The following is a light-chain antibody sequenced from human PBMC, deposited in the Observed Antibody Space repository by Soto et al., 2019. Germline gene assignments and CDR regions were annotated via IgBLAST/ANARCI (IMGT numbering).Light chain of an antibody. J-gene: IGKJ1*01. CDR3: QQDYSTPWT. CDR2: WAS. V-gene: IGKV4-1*01. Sequence: DIVMTQSPDSLAVSLGERATINCKSSQSVLYSSNNKNYLTWYQQKPGQPPKLLIYWASTRESGVPDRFSGRGSGPDVTLTISSLQAEDGAVYYCQQDYSTPWTFGQGTKVEIK. CDR1: QSVLYSSNNKNY.